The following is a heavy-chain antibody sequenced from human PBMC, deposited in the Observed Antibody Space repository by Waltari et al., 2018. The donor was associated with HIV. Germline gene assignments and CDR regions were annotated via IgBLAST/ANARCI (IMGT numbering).Heavy chain of an antibody. V-gene: IGHV4-59*01. CDR2: IYYSGST. CDR1: GGSISSYY. CDR3: AREKGVYCSGGSCQGWFDP. D-gene: IGHD2-15*01. J-gene: IGHJ5*02. Sequence: QVQLQESGPGLVKSSETLSLTCTVSGGSISSYYWSWIRQPPGKGLEWIGYIYYSGSTNYNPSLKSRVTISVDTSKNQFSLKLSSVTAADTAVYYCAREKGVYCSGGSCQGWFDPWGQGTLVTVSS.